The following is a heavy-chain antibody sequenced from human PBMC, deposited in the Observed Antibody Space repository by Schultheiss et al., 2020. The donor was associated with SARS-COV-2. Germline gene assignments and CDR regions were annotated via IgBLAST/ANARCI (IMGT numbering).Heavy chain of an antibody. V-gene: IGHV3-30*04. D-gene: IGHD4-11*01. CDR3: AGKLQSAY. CDR1: GFTFSSYA. J-gene: IGHJ4*02. CDR2: ISYEGSSK. Sequence: GGSLRLSCAASGFTFSSYAMHWVRRAPGKGLEWVAVISYEGSSKYYADSVRGRFTISRDTSKNTLYLQMNSLTAEDTAMYYCAGKLQSAYWGQGTLVTVSS.